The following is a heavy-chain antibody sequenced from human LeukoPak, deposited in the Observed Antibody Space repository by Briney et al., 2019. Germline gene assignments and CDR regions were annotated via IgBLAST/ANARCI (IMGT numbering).Heavy chain of an antibody. CDR1: GGSISSYY. CDR2: IYYSGST. Sequence: SETLSLTCTVSGGSISSYYWSWIRQPPGKGLEWIGYIYYSGSTNYNPSLKSRVTISVDTSKNQFSLKLSSVTAADTAVYYCARSDGDYGVAGLNWFDPWGQGTLVTVSS. D-gene: IGHD4-17*01. J-gene: IGHJ5*02. CDR3: ARSDGDYGVAGLNWFDP. V-gene: IGHV4-59*12.